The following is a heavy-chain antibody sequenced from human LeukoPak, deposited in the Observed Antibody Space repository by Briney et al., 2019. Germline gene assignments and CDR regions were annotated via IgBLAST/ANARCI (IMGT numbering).Heavy chain of an antibody. CDR2: IYYSGST. CDR1: GGSISSYY. D-gene: IGHD1-26*01. J-gene: IGHJ4*02. V-gene: IGHV4-59*01. CDR3: ARDRELQSPEDY. Sequence: SETLSLTCTVSGGSISSYYWSWIRQPPGKGLEWIGYIYYSGSTNYNPSLKSRVTISVDTSKNQFSLRLNSVTAADTAVYYCARDRELQSPEDYWGQGTLVTVSS.